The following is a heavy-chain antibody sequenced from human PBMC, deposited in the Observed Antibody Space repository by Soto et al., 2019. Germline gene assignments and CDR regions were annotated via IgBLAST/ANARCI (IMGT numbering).Heavy chain of an antibody. CDR3: TRIGYCSGGSCYALDY. D-gene: IGHD2-15*01. CDR1: GFTFGDYA. V-gene: IGHV3-49*03. Sequence: GGSLRLSCTASGFTFGDYAMSWFRQAPGKGLEWVGFIRSKAYGGTTKYAASVKGRFTISRDDSKSIAYLQMNSLKTEDTAVYYCTRIGYCSGGSCYALDYWGQGTLVTVSS. CDR2: IRSKAYGGTT. J-gene: IGHJ4*02.